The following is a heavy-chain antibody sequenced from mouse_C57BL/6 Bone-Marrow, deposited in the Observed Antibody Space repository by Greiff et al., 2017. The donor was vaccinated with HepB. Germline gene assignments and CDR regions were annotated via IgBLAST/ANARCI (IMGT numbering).Heavy chain of an antibody. J-gene: IGHJ3*01. D-gene: IGHD2-12*01. CDR3: AKRNDSVFAY. Sequence: VKLVESGPGLVAPSQSLSITCTASGFSLTSYGVDWVRQPPGKGLEWLGVIWGGGSTNYNSALMSSLSISKDNSNSQVFLKMNSLQADDTAVYYCAKRNDSVFAYWGQGTLVTVSA. CDR2: IWGGGST. CDR1: GFSLTSYG. V-gene: IGHV2-9*01.